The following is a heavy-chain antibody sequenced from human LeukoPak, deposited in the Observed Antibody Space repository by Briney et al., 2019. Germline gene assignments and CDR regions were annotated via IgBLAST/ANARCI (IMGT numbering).Heavy chain of an antibody. J-gene: IGHJ6*02. CDR2: INAGNGNT. D-gene: IGHD5-12*01. CDR3: ARGGYSGYDSVLGYYGMDV. V-gene: IGHV1-3*01. CDR1: GYTFTSYA. Sequence: ASVKVSCKASGYTFTSYAMHWVRQATGQRLEWMGWINAGNGNTKYSQKFQGRVTITRDTSASTAYMELSSLRSEDTAVYYCARGGYSGYDSVLGYYGMDVWGQGTTVTVTS.